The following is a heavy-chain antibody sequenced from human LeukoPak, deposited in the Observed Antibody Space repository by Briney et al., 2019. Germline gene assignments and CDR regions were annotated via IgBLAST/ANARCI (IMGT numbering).Heavy chain of an antibody. V-gene: IGHV1-2*06. Sequence: ASVKVCCKASGYTLTTYYIHWLGRAPGQGLEGMGRINPNSGDTDYAQEFQGRVTMTRDTSITTAQMELTRLRSDDTAVYYCARDLASTPYWELDYWGQGTLLTVSS. J-gene: IGHJ4*02. CDR2: INPNSGDT. CDR3: ARDLASTPYWELDY. CDR1: GYTLTTYY. D-gene: IGHD1-26*01.